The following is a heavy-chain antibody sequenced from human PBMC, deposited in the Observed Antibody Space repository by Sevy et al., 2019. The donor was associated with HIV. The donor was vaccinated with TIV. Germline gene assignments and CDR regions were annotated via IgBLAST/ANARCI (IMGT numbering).Heavy chain of an antibody. CDR3: ARAQGSIAARFYYYYYMDV. Sequence: GGSLRLSCAASGFTFSSYDMHWVRQATGKGLEWVSAIGTAGDTYYPGSLKGRFTISRENAKNSLYIQMNRLRDGDTAVYYCARAQGSIAARFYYYYYMDVWGKGTTVTVSS. J-gene: IGHJ6*03. CDR2: IGTAGDT. V-gene: IGHV3-13*01. D-gene: IGHD6-6*01. CDR1: GFTFSSYD.